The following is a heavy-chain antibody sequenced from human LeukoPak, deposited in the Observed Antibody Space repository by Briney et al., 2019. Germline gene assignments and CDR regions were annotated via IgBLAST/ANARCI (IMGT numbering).Heavy chain of an antibody. V-gene: IGHV1-2*02. CDR3: ARGLNLYSSSSHFDY. CDR2: INPNSGGT. CDR1: GYTFTGYY. D-gene: IGHD6-6*01. J-gene: IGHJ4*02. Sequence: ASVKVSCKASGYTFTGYYMHWVRQAPGQGLEWMGWINPNSGGTNYAQKFQGRVTMIRDTSISTAYMELSRLRSDDTAVYYCARGLNLYSSSSHFDYWGQGTLVTVSS.